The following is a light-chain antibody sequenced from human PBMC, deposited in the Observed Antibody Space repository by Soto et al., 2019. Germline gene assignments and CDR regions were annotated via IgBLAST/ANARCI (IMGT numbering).Light chain of an antibody. V-gene: IGLV1-44*01. CDR1: SSNIESNF. CDR2: TND. Sequence: QAVVTQSPSASGTPGQRVTISCSGSSSNIESNFVNWYQQVPGTAPKLLIYTNDQRPSGVPDRFSGSKSGTSASLAISGLQSEDEADYYCAAWDDSLNGVVIGGGTQLTVL. CDR3: AAWDDSLNGVV. J-gene: IGLJ2*01.